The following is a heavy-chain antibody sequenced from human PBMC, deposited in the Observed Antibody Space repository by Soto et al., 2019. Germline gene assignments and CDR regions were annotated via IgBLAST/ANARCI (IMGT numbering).Heavy chain of an antibody. CDR1: GGSISSYY. J-gene: IGHJ6*02. Sequence: SETLSLTCTVSGGSISSYYWSWIRQPPGKGLEWIGYIYCSGSTNYNPSLKSRVTISVDTSKNQFSLKLSSVTAADTAVYYCARDQIRGSSLDFWSGYYKGYYYYYGMDVWGQGTTVTVSS. CDR3: ARDQIRGSSLDFWSGYYKGYYYYYGMDV. D-gene: IGHD3-3*01. CDR2: IYCSGST. V-gene: IGHV4-59*01.